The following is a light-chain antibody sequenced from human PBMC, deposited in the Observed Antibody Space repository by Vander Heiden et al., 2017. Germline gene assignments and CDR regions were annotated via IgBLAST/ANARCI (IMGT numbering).Light chain of an antibody. CDR3: CSYAGSYTWV. V-gene: IGLV2-11*01. Sequence: ALPQHRPASGSPGQQVTISCSGTSSDVGAYDYVSWYQQHHGKAPKLLIYDVTKWPSGFPDRFSGSKSGNTATLTISGLLTEDEADYYCCSYAGSYTWVFGGGTKVTVL. J-gene: IGLJ3*02. CDR1: SSDVGAYDY. CDR2: DVT.